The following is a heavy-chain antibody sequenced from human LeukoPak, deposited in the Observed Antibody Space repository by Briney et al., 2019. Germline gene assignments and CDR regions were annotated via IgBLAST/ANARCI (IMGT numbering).Heavy chain of an antibody. D-gene: IGHD5-24*01. J-gene: IGHJ4*02. CDR3: ASVELATTNFDS. CDR1: GGSFSGYY. V-gene: IGHV4-34*01. CDR2: INHSGIA. Sequence: SETLSLTCAVYGGSFSGYYWSWIRQPPGKGLEWIGEINHSGIANHNPSLKSRVTISVDTSKNEVSLKLNSVSAADTAVYYCASVELATTNFDSWGQGALVTVSS.